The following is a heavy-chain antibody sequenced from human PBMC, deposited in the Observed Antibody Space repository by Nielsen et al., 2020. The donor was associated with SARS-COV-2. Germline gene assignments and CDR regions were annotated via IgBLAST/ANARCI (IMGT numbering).Heavy chain of an antibody. Sequence: LSLTCAASGFTFGDAIIHWVRQAPGKGLEWVSAISGSGGSTYYADSVKGRFTISRDNSKNTLYLQMNSLHQGPIGLPPGTLLQEHLWG. CDR2: ISGSGGST. CDR3: TLLQEHL. J-gene: IGHJ6*01. V-gene: IGHV3-23*01. CDR1: GFTFGDAI.